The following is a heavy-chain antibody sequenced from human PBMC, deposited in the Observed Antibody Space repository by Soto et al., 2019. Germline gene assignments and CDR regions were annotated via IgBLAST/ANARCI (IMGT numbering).Heavy chain of an antibody. CDR3: ARGRYCLTGRCFPNWFDS. D-gene: IGHD7-27*01. CDR2: IYKSATT. Sequence: QVQLLESGPGLVKPSQTLSLTCSVSGDAISNLDYFWAWFRQPPGPAMDYIVSIYKSATTYYNPSFESRVAISVDTSKSQFSLNVTSVTAADTAVYFCARGRYCLTGRCFPNWFDSWGQGALVTVSS. CDR1: GDAISNLDYF. V-gene: IGHV4-30-4*01. J-gene: IGHJ5*01.